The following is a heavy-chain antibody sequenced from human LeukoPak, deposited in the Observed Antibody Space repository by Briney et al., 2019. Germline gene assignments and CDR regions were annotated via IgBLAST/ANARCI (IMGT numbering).Heavy chain of an antibody. V-gene: IGHV3-7*01. J-gene: IGHJ2*01. CDR1: GFTFSSDW. D-gene: IGHD3-10*01. CDR2: IKPDEGEK. Sequence: PWGSLRLSCAASGFTFSSDWMIWVRQAPGKGLECVANIKPDEGEKYYVDSVKGRFTVSRDNAKNSLYLQMNSLRAEDTAVYYCVRYYTRHSWYFDLWGRGTLVTVSS. CDR3: VRYYTRHSWYFDL.